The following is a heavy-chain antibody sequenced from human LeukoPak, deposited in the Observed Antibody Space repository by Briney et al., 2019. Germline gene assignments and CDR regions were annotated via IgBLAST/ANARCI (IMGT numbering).Heavy chain of an antibody. CDR1: GYTFTGYY. V-gene: IGHV1-2*06. J-gene: IGHJ4*02. Sequence: GASVKVSCKASGYTFTGYYMHWVRQAPGQGLEWMGRINPNSGGTNYAQKFQGRVTMTRDTSISTAYMELSRLRSDDTAVYYCARDQRDSSSWYGLHYWGQGTLVTVSS. D-gene: IGHD6-13*01. CDR3: ARDQRDSSSWYGLHY. CDR2: INPNSGGT.